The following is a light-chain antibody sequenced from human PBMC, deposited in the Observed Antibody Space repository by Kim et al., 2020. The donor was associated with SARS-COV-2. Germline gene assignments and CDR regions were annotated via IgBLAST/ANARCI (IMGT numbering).Light chain of an antibody. Sequence: PASISCRCSKSIVHSDGNTYLSWCQQRPGQSPRRLIYKASNRDSGVPDRFSGSGSGTDFTLKISRVEAEDVGVYYCMQSTQWPGTFGGGTKVDIK. CDR1: KSIVHSDGNTY. CDR2: KAS. CDR3: MQSTQWPGT. J-gene: IGKJ4*01. V-gene: IGKV2-30*02.